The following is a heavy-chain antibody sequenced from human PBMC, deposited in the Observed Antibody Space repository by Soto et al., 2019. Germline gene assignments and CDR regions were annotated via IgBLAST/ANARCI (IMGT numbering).Heavy chain of an antibody. CDR2: ISSSSAYI. Sequence: GGSLRLSCAASGFIFSSYSMNWVRQAPGKGLEWVSSISSSSAYIYYADSVKGRFTISRDNAKNSLYLQMNSLRAEDTAVYYCARDPSVVLVPEEEQPWGQGTLVTVSS. V-gene: IGHV3-21*01. J-gene: IGHJ5*02. D-gene: IGHD2-2*01. CDR3: ARDPSVVLVPEEEQP. CDR1: GFIFSSYS.